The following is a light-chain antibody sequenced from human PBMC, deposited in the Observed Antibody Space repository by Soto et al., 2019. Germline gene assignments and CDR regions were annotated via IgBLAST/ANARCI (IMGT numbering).Light chain of an antibody. CDR1: QSVSSY. CDR2: DAS. V-gene: IGKV3-11*01. Sequence: EIVLTQSPATLSLSPGERATLSCRASQSVSSYLAWYQQKPSQAPRLLIYDASNRATGIPARFSGSGSGTDFTLTISSLEPEDFAVYYCQQRSNWLPLTFGGGTKVEIK. CDR3: QQRSNWLPLT. J-gene: IGKJ4*01.